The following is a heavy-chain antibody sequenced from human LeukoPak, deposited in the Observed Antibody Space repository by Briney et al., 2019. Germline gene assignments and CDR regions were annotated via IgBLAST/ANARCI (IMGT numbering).Heavy chain of an antibody. CDR3: ARVLRYFDWPDY. CDR2: ISSSSSYI. V-gene: IGHV3-21*01. Sequence: GGSLRLSCAASGFTFSSHAMTWVRQAPGKGLEWVSSISSSSSYIYYADSVKGRFTISRDNAKNSLYLQMNSLRAEDTAVYYCARVLRYFDWPDYWGQGTLVTVSS. J-gene: IGHJ4*02. D-gene: IGHD3-9*01. CDR1: GFTFSSHA.